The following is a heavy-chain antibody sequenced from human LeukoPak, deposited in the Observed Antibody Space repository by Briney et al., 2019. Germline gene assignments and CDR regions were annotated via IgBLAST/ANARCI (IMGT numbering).Heavy chain of an antibody. CDR2: ISGSGGST. J-gene: IGHJ6*03. CDR1: GFTFSSYA. D-gene: IGHD3-10*01. Sequence: PGGSLRLSCAASGFTFSSYAMSWVRQAPGKGLEWVSAISGSGGSTYYADSVKGRFTISRDNSKNTLYLQMNSLRAEDTAVYYCAKALPSLTMVRGVPSHYYYYYYMDVWGKGTTVTVSS. CDR3: AKALPSLTMVRGVPSHYYYYYYMDV. V-gene: IGHV3-23*01.